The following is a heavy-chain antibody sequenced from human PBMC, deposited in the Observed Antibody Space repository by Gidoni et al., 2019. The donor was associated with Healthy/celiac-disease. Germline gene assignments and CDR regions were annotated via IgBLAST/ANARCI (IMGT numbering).Heavy chain of an antibody. J-gene: IGHJ5*02. D-gene: IGHD3-9*01. V-gene: IGHV3-33*01. Sequence: QVQLVESGGGVVQPGRSLRLSWSSSGFTFSRYGMRWVRQAPGKVLEWVAVIWYDGSNKDYADSVKGRFTSSRDNSKNTLYLQMNSLRAEDTAVYYCARGGAEGYFDWLLGNWVDPWGQGTLVTVSS. CDR1: GFTFSRYG. CDR3: ARGGAEGYFDWLLGNWVDP. CDR2: IWYDGSNK.